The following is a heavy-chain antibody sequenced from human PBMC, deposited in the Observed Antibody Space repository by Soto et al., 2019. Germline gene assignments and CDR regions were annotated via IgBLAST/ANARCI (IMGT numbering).Heavy chain of an antibody. J-gene: IGHJ4*02. D-gene: IGHD2-15*01. CDR2: ISYDGSNK. V-gene: IGHV3-30-3*01. CDR3: ARAGGLLLDY. CDR1: GFTFSSYA. Sequence: QVQLVESGGGVVQPGRSLRLSCAASGFTFSSYAMHWVRQAPGKGLEWVAVISYDGSNKFYADSVKGRFIIARDISKNSLYLHMNSLRAEDTAVYDCARAGGLLLDYWGQGTLVTVSS.